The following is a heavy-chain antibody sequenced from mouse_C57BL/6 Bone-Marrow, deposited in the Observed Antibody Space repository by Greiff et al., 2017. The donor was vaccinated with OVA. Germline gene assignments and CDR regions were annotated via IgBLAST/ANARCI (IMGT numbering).Heavy chain of an antibody. CDR2: IDPENGDT. J-gene: IGHJ2*01. CDR3: TTYTLITTVVALDY. D-gene: IGHD1-1*01. CDR1: GFNIKDDY. V-gene: IGHV14-4*01. Sequence: VQLQQSGAELVRPGASVKLSCTASGFNIKDDYMHWVKQRPEQGLEWIGWIDPENGDTEYASKFQGKATITADPSSNTAYLQLSSLTSEDTAVYYCTTYTLITTVVALDYWGQGTTLTVSS.